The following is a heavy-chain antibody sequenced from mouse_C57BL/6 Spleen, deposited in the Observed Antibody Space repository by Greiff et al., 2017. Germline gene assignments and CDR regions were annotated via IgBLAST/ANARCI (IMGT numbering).Heavy chain of an antibody. Sequence: VQLQQSGPGLVQPSQSLSITCTVSGFSLTSYGVHWVRQSPGKGLEWLGVIWGGGSTDYNAAFISRLSISKDNSKSQVFFKMNSLQADDTAIYYCARRYGNYWFAYWGQGTLVTVSA. CDR2: IWGGGST. J-gene: IGHJ3*01. D-gene: IGHD2-10*02. CDR1: GFSLTSYG. CDR3: ARRYGNYWFAY. V-gene: IGHV2-2*01.